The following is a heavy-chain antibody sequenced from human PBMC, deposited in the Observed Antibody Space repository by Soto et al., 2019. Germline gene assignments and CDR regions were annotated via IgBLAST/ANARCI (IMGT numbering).Heavy chain of an antibody. CDR3: AREMWTRSGPQNFFDY. Sequence: ALVKVSCKASGYSFTDYGFCWVRQVPGQGLEWMGYISPSSGYTTYAPNLQERVIMTTDSSTTTVYMELRSLTSDDTAVYYCAREMWTRSGPQNFFDYWGQGALVTVSS. V-gene: IGHV1-18*01. J-gene: IGHJ4*02. CDR1: GYSFTDYG. CDR2: ISPSSGYT. D-gene: IGHD6-25*01.